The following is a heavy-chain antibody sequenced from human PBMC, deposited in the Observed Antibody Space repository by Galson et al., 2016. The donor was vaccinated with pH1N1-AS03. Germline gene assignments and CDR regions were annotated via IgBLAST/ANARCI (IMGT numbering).Heavy chain of an antibody. CDR2: ISGSGGST. D-gene: IGHD3-16*01. V-gene: IGHV3-23*01. J-gene: IGHJ4*02. Sequence: SLRLSCAASGFTFSSYAMIWVRQVPGKGLEWVSAISGSGGSTYYADSVKGRFTISRDNSKNTLYLQINSLRAEDTAVYYCAKGGMGVDYWGQGTLVPVSS. CDR3: AKGGMGVDY. CDR1: GFTFSSYA.